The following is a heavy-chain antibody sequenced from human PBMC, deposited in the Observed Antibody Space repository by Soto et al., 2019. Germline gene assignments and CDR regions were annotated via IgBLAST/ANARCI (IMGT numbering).Heavy chain of an antibody. Sequence: PGGSLRLSCAASGFTFSNAWMSWVRQAPGKGLEWVGRIKSKTDGGTTDYAAPLKGRFTISRDDSKNTLYLQMNSLKTEDTAVYYCTTVGITIFGVDLRIYYYYYMDVWGKGTTVTVSS. D-gene: IGHD3-3*01. J-gene: IGHJ6*03. CDR1: GFTFSNAW. CDR3: TTVGITIFGVDLRIYYYYYMDV. CDR2: IKSKTDGGTT. V-gene: IGHV3-15*01.